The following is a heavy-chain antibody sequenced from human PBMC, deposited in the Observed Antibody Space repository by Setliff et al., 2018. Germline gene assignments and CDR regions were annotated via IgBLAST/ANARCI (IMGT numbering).Heavy chain of an antibody. CDR3: AKVTNYYGSGSYLDY. Sequence: GGSLRLSCAASGFTFSSYAMSWVRQAPGKGLEWVSAISGSGVSTYYADSVKGRFTISRDNSKNTLYLQMNSLRAEDSAVYYCAKVTNYYGSGSYLDYWGQGTLVTVSS. D-gene: IGHD3-10*01. CDR1: GFTFSSYA. V-gene: IGHV3-23*01. CDR2: ISGSGVST. J-gene: IGHJ4*02.